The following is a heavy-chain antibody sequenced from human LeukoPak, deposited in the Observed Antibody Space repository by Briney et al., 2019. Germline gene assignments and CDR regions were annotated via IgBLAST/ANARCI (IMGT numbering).Heavy chain of an antibody. CDR2: MNPDSGNT. CDR3: ATARGGYYYYYMDV. V-gene: IGHV1-8*03. Sequence: ASVKVSCKASGYTFTGYYMHWVRQAPGQGLEWMGWMNPDSGNTGYAQKFQGRVTITRNTSISTAYMELSSLRSEDTAVYYCATARGGYYYYYMDVWGKGTTVTVSS. D-gene: IGHD2-21*02. CDR1: GYTFTGYY. J-gene: IGHJ6*03.